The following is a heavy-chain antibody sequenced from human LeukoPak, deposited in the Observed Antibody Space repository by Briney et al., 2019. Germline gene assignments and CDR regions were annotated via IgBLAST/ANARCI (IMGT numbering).Heavy chain of an antibody. V-gene: IGHV1-69*13. CDR3: ARALQPHSTAVAGTLVY. CDR1: GGTFSSYA. Sequence: ASVTVSFKASGGTFSSYAISWVRQAPGQGLEWMGGIIPIFGTANYAQKFQGRVTITADESTSTAYMELSSLRSEDTAVYYCARALQPHSTAVAGTLVYWGQGTLVTVSS. D-gene: IGHD6-19*01. J-gene: IGHJ4*02. CDR2: IIPIFGTA.